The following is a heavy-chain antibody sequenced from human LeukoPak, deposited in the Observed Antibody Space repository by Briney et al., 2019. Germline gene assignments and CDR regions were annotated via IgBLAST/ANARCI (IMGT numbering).Heavy chain of an antibody. D-gene: IGHD2-2*01. CDR2: INSGGSST. V-gene: IGHV3-74*01. Sequence: AGGSLRLSCAASGFTFSSYWMHWVRQAPGKGLVWVSRINSGGSSTSYADSVKGRFTISRDNAKNTLYLQMNSLRAEDTAVYYCARAVVPAAPYYYYGMDVWGQGTTVTVSS. CDR3: ARAVVPAAPYYYYGMDV. J-gene: IGHJ6*02. CDR1: GFTFSSYW.